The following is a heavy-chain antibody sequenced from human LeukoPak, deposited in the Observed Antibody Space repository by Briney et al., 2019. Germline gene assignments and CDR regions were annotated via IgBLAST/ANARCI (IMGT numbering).Heavy chain of an antibody. CDR2: ISGSGGST. V-gene: IGHV3-23*01. CDR1: GFTFSSYE. D-gene: IGHD3-10*01. J-gene: IGHJ4*02. CDR3: AKDQVRGVIGN. Sequence: GGSLRLSCAASGFTFSSYEMNWVRQAPGKGLEWVSAISGSGGSTYYADSVKGRFTISRDNSKNTLYLQMNSLRAEDTAVYYCAKDQVRGVIGNWGQGTLVTVSS.